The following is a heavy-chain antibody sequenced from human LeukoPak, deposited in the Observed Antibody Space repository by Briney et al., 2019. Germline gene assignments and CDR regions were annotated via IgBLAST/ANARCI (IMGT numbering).Heavy chain of an antibody. CDR1: GFTFSSYA. Sequence: GSLRLSCAASGFTFSSYAMHWVRQAPGKGLEWVAVISYDGSNKYYADSVKGRFTISRDNSKNTLYLQMNSLRAEDTAVYYCARGRDGYNVFDYWGQGTLVTVSS. D-gene: IGHD5-24*01. J-gene: IGHJ4*02. CDR2: ISYDGSNK. CDR3: ARGRDGYNVFDY. V-gene: IGHV3-30-3*01.